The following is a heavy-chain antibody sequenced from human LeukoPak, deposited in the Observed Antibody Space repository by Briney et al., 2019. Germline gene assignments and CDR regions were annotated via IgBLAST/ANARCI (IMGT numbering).Heavy chain of an antibody. CDR3: VRAGDGFEYFRY. J-gene: IGHJ1*01. V-gene: IGHV1-69*13. CDR1: GGTFSQYV. Sequence: SSVKVSCKASGGTFSQYVISWVRQAAGQGGEGMGGIVPVFKTAQYAETFQGTVTIIADESTRTRYLESSGLTSEDTAMYYCVRAGDGFEYFRYWGQGTQVTVSS. D-gene: IGHD5-24*01. CDR2: IVPVFKTA.